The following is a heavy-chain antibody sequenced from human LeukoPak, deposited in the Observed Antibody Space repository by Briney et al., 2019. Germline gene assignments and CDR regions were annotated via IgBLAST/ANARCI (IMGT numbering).Heavy chain of an antibody. CDR1: GCTFSSYA. CDR2: ISGSGGST. CDR3: ATYTGGSGSEDY. Sequence: PGGSLRLSCAASGCTFSSYAMSWVRQAPGKGLEWVSAISGSGGSTYYADSVKGWFTISRENSKNSLYLQMNSLRAEDTAVYYCATYTGGSGSEDYWGQGTLVTVSS. V-gene: IGHV3-23*01. D-gene: IGHD3-10*01. J-gene: IGHJ4*02.